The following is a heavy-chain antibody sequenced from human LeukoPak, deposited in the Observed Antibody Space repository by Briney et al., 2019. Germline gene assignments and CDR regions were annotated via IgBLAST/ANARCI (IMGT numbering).Heavy chain of an antibody. CDR2: IIPILGIA. V-gene: IGHV1-69*04. CDR3: ASLLTNTAMVTDY. J-gene: IGHJ4*02. Sequence: GASVKVSCKASGGTFSSYAISWVRQAPGQGLEWMGRIIPILGIANYAQKFQGRVTITADKSTSTAYMELSSLRSEDTAVYYGASLLTNTAMVTDYWGQGTLVTVSS. CDR1: GGTFSSYA. D-gene: IGHD5-18*01.